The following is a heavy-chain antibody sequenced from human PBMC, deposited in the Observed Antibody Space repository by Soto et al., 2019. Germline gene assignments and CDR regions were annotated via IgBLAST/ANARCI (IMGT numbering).Heavy chain of an antibody. V-gene: IGHV3-30*18. CDR1: GFTFSSYG. CDR3: AKSEAGSGGRCYRVYFDY. D-gene: IGHD2-15*01. Sequence: GGSLRLSCAASGFTFSSYGMHWVRQAPGKGLEWVAVISYDGSNKYYADSVKGRFTISRDDSKNTLYLQMNSLRAEDTAVYYCAKSEAGSGGRCYRVYFDYWGQGTLVTVSS. CDR2: ISYDGSNK. J-gene: IGHJ4*02.